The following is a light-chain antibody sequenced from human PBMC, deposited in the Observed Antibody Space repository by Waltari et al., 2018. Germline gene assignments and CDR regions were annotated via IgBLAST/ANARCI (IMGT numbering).Light chain of an antibody. CDR2: DAS. CDR1: QGITSR. Sequence: DIQMTQSPSAVSAFVGDRVIITCRASQGITSRLAWYQQKPGRAPKLLIYDASSLQSRVPSRFSGSGSETDFTLTINNLQPEDIATYFCQQANTFPVTFGPGTKVDIK. CDR3: QQANTFPVT. V-gene: IGKV1-12*01. J-gene: IGKJ3*01.